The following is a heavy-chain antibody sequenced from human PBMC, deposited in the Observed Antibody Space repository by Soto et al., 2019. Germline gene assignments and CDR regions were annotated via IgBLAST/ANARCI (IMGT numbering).Heavy chain of an antibody. J-gene: IGHJ4*02. D-gene: IGHD2-15*01. V-gene: IGHV2-70*15. CDR3: SRVSIRGAAVDYFDS. CDR1: GFSLSTSGMC. Sequence: QVTLRESGPALVKPTQTLTLTCTFSGFSLSTSGMCVSWIRQPPGKALDVLARIDWDDDKYYSTSLKTRLTSSKYTRKARAALTLTTIDPVDTATYYCSRVSIRGAAVDYFDSWGQGTLVTVSS. CDR2: IDWDDDK.